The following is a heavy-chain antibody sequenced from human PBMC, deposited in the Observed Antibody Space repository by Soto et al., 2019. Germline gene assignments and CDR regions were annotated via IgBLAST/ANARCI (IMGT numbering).Heavy chain of an antibody. Sequence: QVQLVESGGGLVKPGGSLRLSCAASGFTLSDHFMSWIRQAPGKGLEWVSYISDRDRGSVTDYGDSVKGRFTISRDNAKNSLYLQMNSLRVEDTAVYYCARESWANPDYWGQGTLVTVSS. V-gene: IGHV3-11*01. J-gene: IGHJ4*02. CDR1: GFTLSDHF. CDR3: ARESWANPDY. D-gene: IGHD3-10*01. CDR2: ISDRDRGSVT.